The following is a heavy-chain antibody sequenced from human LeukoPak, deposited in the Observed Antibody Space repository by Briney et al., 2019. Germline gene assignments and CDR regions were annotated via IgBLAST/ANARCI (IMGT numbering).Heavy chain of an antibody. CDR1: GYTFTSYD. CDR3: ARGVGGSGFYYYYYMDV. V-gene: IGHV1-8*03. J-gene: IGHJ6*03. CDR2: MNPNSGNT. Sequence: ASVKVSCKASGYTFTSYDINWVRQATGQGLEWMGWMNPNSGNTGYAQKFQGRVTITRNTSISTAYMELSSLRSEDTAVYYCARGVGGSGFYYYYYMDVWGKGTTVTVSS. D-gene: IGHD3-10*01.